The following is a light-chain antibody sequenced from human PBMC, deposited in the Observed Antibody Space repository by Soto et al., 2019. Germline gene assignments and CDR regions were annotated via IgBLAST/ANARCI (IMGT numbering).Light chain of an antibody. Sequence: IVMTQSPATLPVSPGARATVSCSASQSINSNLAWYQQKPGQTPRLHMFRASIRATGFPARFSGSGSGIEVNNTITRQQSVNSVIYDWQQYNNSPSASFGGGTKEEIK. CDR3: QQYNNSPSAS. CDR1: QSINSN. V-gene: IGKV3-15*01. J-gene: IGKJ4*01. CDR2: RAS.